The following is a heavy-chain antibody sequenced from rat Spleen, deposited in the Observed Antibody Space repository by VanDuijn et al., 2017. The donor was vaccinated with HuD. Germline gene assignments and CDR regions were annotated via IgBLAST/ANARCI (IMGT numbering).Heavy chain of an antibody. V-gene: IGHV5-31*01. Sequence: EVKLVESGGGLVQPGRSLKLSCEASGFNFNDDWMGWVRQAPGKGLEWIASITNTGGNSYYPDSVKGRFTISRDNTKNTLYLQMDSQRSEDTATYYCARMNSGYGVMDAWGQGASVTVSS. D-gene: IGHD4-3*01. CDR1: GFNFNDDW. CDR3: ARMNSGYGVMDA. CDR2: ITNTGGNS. J-gene: IGHJ4*01.